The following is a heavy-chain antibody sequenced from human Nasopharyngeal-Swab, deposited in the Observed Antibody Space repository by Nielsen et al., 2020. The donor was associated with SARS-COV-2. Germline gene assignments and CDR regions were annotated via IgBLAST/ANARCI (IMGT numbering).Heavy chain of an antibody. CDR2: IIPNSGAT. CDR3: ARDGRLTSSYYKNYYMDV. J-gene: IGHJ6*03. V-gene: IGHV1-2*04. D-gene: IGHD3-22*01. CDR1: GYSFTANY. Sequence: ASVKVSCKAAGYSFTANYIQWVRQVPGQGLEWMGWIIPNSGATNYAQKFQGWVTLTRDASIRTAYMDLSRLKSDDTAVYYCARDGRLTSSYYKNYYMDVWGKGTTVTVSS.